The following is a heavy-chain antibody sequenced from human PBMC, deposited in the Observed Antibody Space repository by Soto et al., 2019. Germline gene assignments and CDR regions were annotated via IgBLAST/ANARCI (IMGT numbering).Heavy chain of an antibody. CDR1: GIPVSSNY. J-gene: IGHJ6*02. Sequence: EVQLVESGGGLVQPGGSLRLSCAASGIPVSSNYMTWVRQAPGKGLEWVSVLHSGGDTYYANSVKGRFTISRHDSTNTLFLQMNSLTPEDTAVYYCARDGPYYYAPRMAVWGQGTTVTVSS. CDR2: LHSGGDT. D-gene: IGHD3-10*01. V-gene: IGHV3-53*04. CDR3: ARDGPYYYAPRMAV.